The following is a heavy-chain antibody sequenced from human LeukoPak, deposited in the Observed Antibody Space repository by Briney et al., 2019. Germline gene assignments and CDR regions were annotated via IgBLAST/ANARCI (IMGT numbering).Heavy chain of an antibody. J-gene: IGHJ4*02. CDR3: ASSYHSSGYYPFDY. CDR2: IYYSGST. CDR1: GGSISSSSYY. Sequence: SETLSLTCTVSGGSISSSSYYWGWIRRPPGKGLEWIGSIYYSGSTYYNPSLKSRVTISVDTSKNQFSLKLSSVTAADTSVYYCASSYHSSGYYPFDYWGQGTLVTVSS. D-gene: IGHD3-22*01. V-gene: IGHV4-39*01.